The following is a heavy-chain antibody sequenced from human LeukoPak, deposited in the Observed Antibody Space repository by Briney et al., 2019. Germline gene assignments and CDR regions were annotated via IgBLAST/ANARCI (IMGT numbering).Heavy chain of an antibody. V-gene: IGHV3-30*18. J-gene: IGHJ4*02. D-gene: IGHD2-8*01. CDR2: ISYDGRNK. Sequence: GASVSPFRAPSGLSCSIYGMRSASLAPGKGMEWVAVISYDGRNKYYAPSGTGRFTISRDNSNNTLYLQMNSLRAEDTAVYYCAKARATKWSFDYWGQGTLVTVSS. CDR1: GLSCSIYG. CDR3: AKARATKWSFDY.